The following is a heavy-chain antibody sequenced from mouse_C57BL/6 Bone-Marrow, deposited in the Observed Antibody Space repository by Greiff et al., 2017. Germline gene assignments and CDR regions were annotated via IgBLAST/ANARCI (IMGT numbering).Heavy chain of an antibody. J-gene: IGHJ1*03. Sequence: VQLKQSGPGLVAPSPSLSISCTASGYSLTSYGVDWVRQPPGQGLEWLGVICGGGSTNYNSALISRLSISKDNSRCQLFYKMHSLQTDDTAMYYCGKLGDYDESLFFGVWGMGTTVTVSS. CDR3: GKLGDYDESLFFGV. CDR2: ICGGGST. D-gene: IGHD2-4*01. V-gene: IGHV2-9*01. CDR1: GYSLTSYG.